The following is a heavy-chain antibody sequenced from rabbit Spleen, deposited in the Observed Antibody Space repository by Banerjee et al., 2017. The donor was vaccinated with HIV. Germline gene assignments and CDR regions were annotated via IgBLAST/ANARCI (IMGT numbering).Heavy chain of an antibody. CDR3: ARDTSSSFSSIGMDL. CDR1: GFTLSSYYM. J-gene: IGHJ6*01. D-gene: IGHD1-1*01. CDR2: IDIGSSGFT. Sequence: QEQLKESGGGLVQPGGSLKLSCKASGFTLSSYYMNWVRQAPGKGLEWIACIDIGSSGFTYFATWAKGRFTCSKTSSTTVTLQMTRLTAADTATYFCARDTSSSFSSIGMDLWGPGTLVTVS. V-gene: IGHV1S45*01.